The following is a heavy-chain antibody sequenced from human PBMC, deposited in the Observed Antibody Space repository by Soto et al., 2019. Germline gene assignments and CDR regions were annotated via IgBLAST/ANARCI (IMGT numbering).Heavy chain of an antibody. CDR1: GFTFSSYA. J-gene: IGHJ6*02. CDR2: ISGSGGST. Sequence: EVQLLESGGGLVQPGGSLRLSCAASGFTFSSYAMSLVRQAPGKGLEWVSAISGSGGSTYYADSVKGRFTISRDNSKNTLYLQMNSLRAEDTAVYYCAKDDWLVGSYYYGMDVWGQGTTVTVSS. D-gene: IGHD3-9*01. V-gene: IGHV3-23*01. CDR3: AKDDWLVGSYYYGMDV.